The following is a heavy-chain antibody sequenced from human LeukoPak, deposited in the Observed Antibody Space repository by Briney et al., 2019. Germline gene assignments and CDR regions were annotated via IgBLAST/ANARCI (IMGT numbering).Heavy chain of an antibody. CDR1: GGSISSSSYY. CDR3: ARDWPSSLLWFGERINPFDY. D-gene: IGHD3-10*01. Sequence: PSETLSLTCTVSGGSISSSSYYWGWIRQPPGKGLEWIGSIYYSGSTYYNSSLKSRVTISVDTSKNQFSLKLSSVTAADTAVYYCARDWPSSLLWFGERINPFDYWGQGTLVTVSS. CDR2: IYYSGST. V-gene: IGHV4-39*02. J-gene: IGHJ4*02.